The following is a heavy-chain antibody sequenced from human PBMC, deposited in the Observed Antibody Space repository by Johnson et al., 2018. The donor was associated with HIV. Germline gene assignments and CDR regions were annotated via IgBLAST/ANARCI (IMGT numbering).Heavy chain of an antibody. D-gene: IGHD6-19*01. CDR1: GFTFDDYG. J-gene: IGHJ3*02. CDR3: TRPDGAVASDFNAFDI. V-gene: IGHV3-20*04. CDR2: IKGNGGST. Sequence: EQLVESGGGLVQPGRSLRLSCAASGFTFDDYGMNWVRQVPGEGLEWVSGIKGNGGSTGYADSVKGRFTISRDNAKNSLYLQMNSLRAEDTALYYCTRPDGAVASDFNAFDIWGQGTMVTVSS.